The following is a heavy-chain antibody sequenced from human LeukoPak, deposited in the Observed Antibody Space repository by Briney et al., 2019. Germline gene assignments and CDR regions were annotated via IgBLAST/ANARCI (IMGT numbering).Heavy chain of an antibody. D-gene: IGHD2-2*01. CDR1: GFMFPDYH. CDR3: AREYARAFDY. V-gene: IGHV3-30*09. J-gene: IGHJ4*02. CDR2: ISYNGGYK. Sequence: GGSLRLSCAVSGFMFPDYHMHWVRQAPGKGLEWVAFISYNGGYKYYVDSVKGRFAISRDNSNSMLFLQMNNLRAGDTAVYYCAREYARAFDYWGQGTLVTVSS.